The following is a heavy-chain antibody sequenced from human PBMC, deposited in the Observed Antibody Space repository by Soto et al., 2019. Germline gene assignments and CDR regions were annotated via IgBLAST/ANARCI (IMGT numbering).Heavy chain of an antibody. D-gene: IGHD3-16*02. Sequence: ASVKVSCKASGYTFTSYGISWVRQAPGQGLEWMGWISAYNGNTNYAQKLQGRVTMTTDTSTSTAYMELRSLRSDDTAVYYCARVVEAYDYIWGSYRIQNLDYWGQGTLVTVSS. CDR1: GYTFTSYG. J-gene: IGHJ4*02. CDR3: ARVVEAYDYIWGSYRIQNLDY. V-gene: IGHV1-18*01. CDR2: ISAYNGNT.